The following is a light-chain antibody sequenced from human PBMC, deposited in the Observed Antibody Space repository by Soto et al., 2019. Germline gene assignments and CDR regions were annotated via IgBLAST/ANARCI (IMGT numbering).Light chain of an antibody. CDR3: QQYNNWPPWT. Sequence: VMTPSPATLCVSPVERATLSCRASQSVSSNLAWYQQKPGQAPRLLIYGASTRATGIPARFSGSGSGTEFTLTINSLKSEDFAVYYCQQYNNWPPWTFGQGTKVDXK. V-gene: IGKV3-15*01. CDR2: GAS. CDR1: QSVSSN. J-gene: IGKJ1*01.